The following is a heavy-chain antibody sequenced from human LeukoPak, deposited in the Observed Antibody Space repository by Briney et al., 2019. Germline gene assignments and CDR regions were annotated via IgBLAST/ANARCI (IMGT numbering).Heavy chain of an antibody. J-gene: IGHJ4*02. D-gene: IGHD3-9*01. V-gene: IGHV3-23*01. CDR2: ISGSGIKT. CDR3: AKAFSYYDILTGYSY. Sequence: GGSLRLSCAASGFTFSSYAMTWVRQAPGKGLEWVSVISGSGIKTNYADSVRGRFTISRDNSKNTLYLQMNSLRAEDTALYYCAKAFSYYDILTGYSYWGQGTLVTVSS. CDR1: GFTFSSYA.